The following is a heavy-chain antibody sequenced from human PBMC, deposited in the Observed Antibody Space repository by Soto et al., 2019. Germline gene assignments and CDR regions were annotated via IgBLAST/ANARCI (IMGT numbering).Heavy chain of an antibody. D-gene: IGHD6-13*01. Sequence: QVQLQESGPGLVKPSGTLSLTCAVSGGSISNSNWWSWVRQPPGKGLEWIGEIYHSGSTNYNPSLTRRVTITVDKSKNQFSLKLSSVTAAETAVYYCARVKLAAAGTLDAFDIWGQGTMVTVSS. CDR3: ARVKLAAAGTLDAFDI. V-gene: IGHV4-4*02. CDR1: GGSISNSNW. J-gene: IGHJ3*02. CDR2: IYHSGST.